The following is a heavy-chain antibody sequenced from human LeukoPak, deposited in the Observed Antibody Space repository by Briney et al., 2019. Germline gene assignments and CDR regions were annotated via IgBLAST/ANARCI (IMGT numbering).Heavy chain of an antibody. D-gene: IGHD2-2*01. V-gene: IGHV3-30-3*01. J-gene: IGHJ6*03. Sequence: PGGSLRLSCAASAFTFSSFAMHWVRQAPGKGLEWVADISYDGSNKYYADSVKGRFTISRDNSKNTLYLQMNSLRAEDTAVYYCARDAVKYGAHPMDVWGKGTTVTVSS. CDR1: AFTFSSFA. CDR2: ISYDGSNK. CDR3: ARDAVKYGAHPMDV.